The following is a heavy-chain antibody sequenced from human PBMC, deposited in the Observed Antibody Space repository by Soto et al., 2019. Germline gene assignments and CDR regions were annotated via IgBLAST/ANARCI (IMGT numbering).Heavy chain of an antibody. CDR3: ARAPAPLYSSSWYYFDY. V-gene: IGHV1-3*01. CDR2: INAGNGNT. J-gene: IGHJ4*02. CDR1: GYTFTSYA. D-gene: IGHD6-13*01. Sequence: ASVKVSCKASGYTFTSYAMHWVRQAPGQRLEWMGWINAGNGNTKYSQKFQGRVTITRDTSASTGYMELSSVTAADTAVYYCARAPAPLYSSSWYYFDYWGQGTLVTAPQ.